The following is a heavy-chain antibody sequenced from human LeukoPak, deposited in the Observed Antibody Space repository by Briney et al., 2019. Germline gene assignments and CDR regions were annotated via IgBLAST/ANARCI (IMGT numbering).Heavy chain of an antibody. CDR1: GGSFSGYY. D-gene: IGHD5-12*01. V-gene: IGHV4-59*01. Sequence: PSETLSLTCAVYGGSFSGYYWSWIRQPPGKGLEWIGYIYYSGSTNYNPSLKSRVTISVDTSKNQFSLKLSSVTAADTAVYYCASGVATLWGQGTLVTVSS. J-gene: IGHJ4*02. CDR2: IYYSGST. CDR3: ASGVATL.